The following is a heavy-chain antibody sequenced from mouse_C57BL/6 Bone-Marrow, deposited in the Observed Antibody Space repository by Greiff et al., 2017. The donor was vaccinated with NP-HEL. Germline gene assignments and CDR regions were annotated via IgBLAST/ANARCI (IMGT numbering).Heavy chain of an antibody. V-gene: IGHV1-9*01. J-gene: IGHJ3*01. Sequence: VQLQESGAELMKPGASVKLSCKATGYTFTGYWIEWVKQRPGHGLEWIGEILPGSGSTNYNEKFKGKATFTADTSSNTAYMQLSSLTTERSAIYYGARVYYYGSSYSLWFAYWGQGTLVTVSA. CDR3: ARVYYYGSSYSLWFAY. D-gene: IGHD1-1*01. CDR2: ILPGSGST. CDR1: GYTFTGYW.